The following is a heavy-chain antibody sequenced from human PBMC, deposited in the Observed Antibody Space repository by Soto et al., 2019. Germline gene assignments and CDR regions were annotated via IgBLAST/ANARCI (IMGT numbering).Heavy chain of an antibody. CDR1: GLTFSSYA. Sequence: EVQVLESGGGLRQPGGSVRHPCAFSGLTFSSYAANWVRQAPGKGLEWVSGIAASGHNTYSADSVEGRFTISTDNSNITLFLQMNSLGAEDTSVYYCAKAGGEYFYFFNTWGQGILVTVAS. D-gene: IGHD3-9*01. J-gene: IGHJ5*02. CDR2: IAASGHNT. CDR3: AKAGGEYFYFFNT. V-gene: IGHV3-23*01.